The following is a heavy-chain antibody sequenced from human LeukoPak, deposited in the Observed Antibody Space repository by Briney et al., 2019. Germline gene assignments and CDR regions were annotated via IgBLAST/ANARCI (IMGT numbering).Heavy chain of an antibody. D-gene: IGHD2-15*01. CDR3: ARAAGNIGGFFDY. J-gene: IGHJ4*02. CDR1: GFTFSSYG. CDR2: IKQDGSEK. V-gene: IGHV3-7*01. Sequence: GGSLTLSCAASGFTFSSYGMSWVRQAPGKGLEWVANIKQDGSEKYYVDSVKGRFTISRDNAKNSLYLQMNSLRAEDTAVYYCARAAGNIGGFFDYWGQGTLVTVSS.